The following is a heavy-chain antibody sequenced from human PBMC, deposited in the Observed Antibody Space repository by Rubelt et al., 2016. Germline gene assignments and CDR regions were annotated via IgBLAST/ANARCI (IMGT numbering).Heavy chain of an antibody. CDR1: GYTFTSYP. CDR2: INAGNGNT. D-gene: IGHD3-10*01. CDR3: ARDQIRRQPGVYYYYGMDV. Sequence: QVQLVQSGAEVKKPGVSVKVSCKASGYTFTSYPMHWLRQAPGQRLEWMGWINAGNGNTKYSQKFQGRVTITMDTSASTAYMELSSLKSEDTAGYYCARDQIRRQPGVYYYYGMDVWGQGTTVIVSS. V-gene: IGHV1-3*01. J-gene: IGHJ6*02.